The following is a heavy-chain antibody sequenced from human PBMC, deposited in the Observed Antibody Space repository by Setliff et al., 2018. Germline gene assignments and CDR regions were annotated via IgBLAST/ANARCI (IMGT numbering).Heavy chain of an antibody. CDR1: GDSISGTYY. CDR3: ARVTGFSYMDV. V-gene: IGHV4-61*02. CDR2: IYTDGST. D-gene: IGHD3-3*01. J-gene: IGHJ6*03. Sequence: PSETLSLTCNVSGDSISGTYYWSWIRQSAGKGLECIGRIYTDGSTKYNPSLNSRVTLSIDTSKNQFSLRLSSVTAADTAVYFCARVTGFSYMDVWGKGTTVTVSS.